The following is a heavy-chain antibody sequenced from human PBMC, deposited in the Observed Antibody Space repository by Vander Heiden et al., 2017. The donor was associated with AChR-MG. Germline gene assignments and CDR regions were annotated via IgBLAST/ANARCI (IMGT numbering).Heavy chain of an antibody. J-gene: IGHJ2*01. CDR2: IWYDGSNK. CDR3: ARGKLRGNWYFDL. CDR1: GFTFSSYG. V-gene: IGHV3-33*01. Sequence: QVQLVESGGGVVQPGRSLRLSCAGSGFTFSSYGMHWVRQAPDKGLEWVAVIWYDGSNKYYADSVKGRFTISRDNSKNTLYLQMNSLRAEDTAVYYCARGKLRGNWYFDLWGRGTLVTVSS. D-gene: IGHD3-10*01.